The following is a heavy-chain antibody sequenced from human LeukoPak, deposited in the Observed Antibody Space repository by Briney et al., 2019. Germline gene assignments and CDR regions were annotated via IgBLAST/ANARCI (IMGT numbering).Heavy chain of an antibody. CDR3: ARGGGPNQYYNYYMDV. Sequence: SETLSLTCIVSGDSMSSISYYWAWIRQPPGKGLEWIGSIYYSGSTYYNPSLESRVTISVDTSNNQFSLKLRSVTAADTAIYYCARGGGPNQYYNYYMDVWGKGTTVTVSS. CDR2: IYYSGST. CDR1: GDSMSSISYY. D-gene: IGHD2-15*01. J-gene: IGHJ6*03. V-gene: IGHV4-39*07.